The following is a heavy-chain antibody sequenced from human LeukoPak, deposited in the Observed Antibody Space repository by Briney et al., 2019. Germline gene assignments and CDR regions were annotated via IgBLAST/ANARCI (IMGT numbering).Heavy chain of an antibody. V-gene: IGHV1-2*02. CDR1: GYTFTGYY. J-gene: IGHJ5*02. CDR3: ASEESSGWYGGEGFDP. D-gene: IGHD6-19*01. Sequence: GASVKVSCKASGYTFTGYYMHWVRQSPGQGLEWMGWINPNSGGTNYAQKFQGRVTMTRDTSISTAYMELSRLRSDDTAVYYCASEESSGWYGGEGFDPWGQGTLVTVSS. CDR2: INPNSGGT.